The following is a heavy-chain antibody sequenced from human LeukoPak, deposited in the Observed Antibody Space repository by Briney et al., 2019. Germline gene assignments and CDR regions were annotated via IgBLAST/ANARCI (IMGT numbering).Heavy chain of an antibody. Sequence: GGSLRLSCAASGFTVSSNYMSWVRQAPGKGLEWVSVIYSGGSTYYADSVKGRFTISRDNSKNTLYLQMNSLRAEDTAVYYCARNRRGLGYYDSRGYLGAFDIWGQGTMVTVSS. V-gene: IGHV3-66*01. J-gene: IGHJ3*02. CDR3: ARNRRGLGYYDSRGYLGAFDI. CDR1: GFTVSSNY. CDR2: IYSGGST. D-gene: IGHD3-22*01.